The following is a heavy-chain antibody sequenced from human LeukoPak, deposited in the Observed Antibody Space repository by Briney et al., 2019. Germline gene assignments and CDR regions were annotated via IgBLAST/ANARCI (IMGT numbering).Heavy chain of an antibody. D-gene: IGHD3-22*01. Sequence: GGSLRLSXAASGFTFSSYSMNWVRQAPGKGLEWVSSISSSSSYIYYADSVKGRFTISRDNAKNLLYLQMNSLRAEDTAVYYCARDCYDSSGYYPTGGFDYWGQGTLVTVSS. CDR3: ARDCYDSSGYYPTGGFDY. J-gene: IGHJ4*02. CDR1: GFTFSSYS. V-gene: IGHV3-21*01. CDR2: ISSSSSYI.